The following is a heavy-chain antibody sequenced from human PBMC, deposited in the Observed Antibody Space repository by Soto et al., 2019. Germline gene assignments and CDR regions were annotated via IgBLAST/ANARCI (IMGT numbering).Heavy chain of an antibody. Sequence: PGGSLRLSCVASGLTFGSRAMSWVRQAPGEGLQWVSTITDTGGDAKYADSVRGRFVISRDNSKKTLYLQMTSLTAEDSAMYFCARGSTDSYPGSRIFDFWGRGTQVTV. CDR2: ITDTGGDA. J-gene: IGHJ4*02. CDR1: GLTFGSRA. CDR3: ARGSTDSYPGSRIFDF. D-gene: IGHD3-10*01. V-gene: IGHV3-23*01.